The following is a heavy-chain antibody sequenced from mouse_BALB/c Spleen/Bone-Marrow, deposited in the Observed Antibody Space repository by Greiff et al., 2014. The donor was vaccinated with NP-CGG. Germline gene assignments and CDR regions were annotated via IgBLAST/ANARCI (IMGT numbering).Heavy chain of an antibody. CDR2: ISSGSSTI. V-gene: IGHV5-17*02. CDR3: ARGGNYAWFAY. D-gene: IGHD2-1*01. J-gene: IGHJ3*01. Sequence: VQLKESGGGLVQPGGSRKLSCAASGFTFSSFGMHWVRQAPEKGLEWVAYISSGSSTIYYADTVKGRFTISRDNPKNTLFLQMTSLRSGDTAMYYCARGGNYAWFAYWGQGTLVTVSA. CDR1: GFTFSSFG.